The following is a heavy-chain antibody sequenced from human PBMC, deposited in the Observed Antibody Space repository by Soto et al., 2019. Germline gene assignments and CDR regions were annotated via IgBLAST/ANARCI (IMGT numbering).Heavy chain of an antibody. CDR3: AKDGRPYYYGSGNWFDP. D-gene: IGHD3-10*01. J-gene: IGHJ5*02. CDR2: ISGSGGST. CDR1: GFTFSSYA. Sequence: EVQLLESGGGLVQPGGSLRLSCAASGFTFSSYAMSWVRQAPGKGLEWVSAISGSGGSTYYADSVKGRFTISRDNSXNMXYLQMNSLRAEDTAVYYCAKDGRPYYYGSGNWFDPWGQGTLVTVSS. V-gene: IGHV3-23*01.